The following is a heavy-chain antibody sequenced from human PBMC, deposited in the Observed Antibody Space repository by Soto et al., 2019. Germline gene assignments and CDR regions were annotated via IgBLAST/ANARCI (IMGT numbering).Heavy chain of an antibody. V-gene: IGHV1-69*06. CDR2: IIPIFGTA. CDR3: ARTLFRDCSGGSCYSRSGHYYYGMDV. Sequence: SVKVSCKASGGTFSSYAISWVRQAPGQGLEWMGGIIPIFGTANYAQKFQGRVTITADKSTSTAYMELSSLRSEDTAVYYCARTLFRDCSGGSCYSRSGHYYYGMDVWGQGTTVTVSS. D-gene: IGHD2-15*01. J-gene: IGHJ6*02. CDR1: GGTFSSYA.